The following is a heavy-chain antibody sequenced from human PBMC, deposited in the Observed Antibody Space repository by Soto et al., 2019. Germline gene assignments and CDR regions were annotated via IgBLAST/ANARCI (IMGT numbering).Heavy chain of an antibody. Sequence: QLQLQESGPGLVKPSETLSLTCTVSGGSISSSSYYWGWIRQPPGKGLEWIGSIYYSGGTYYNPSLKSRVTISADTSKNQFSLKLSAVTAADTAVYYCARHSLVVTAIRHYYGMDVWGQGTTVTVSS. CDR1: GGSISSSSYY. J-gene: IGHJ6*02. CDR2: IYYSGGT. D-gene: IGHD2-21*02. CDR3: ARHSLVVTAIRHYYGMDV. V-gene: IGHV4-39*01.